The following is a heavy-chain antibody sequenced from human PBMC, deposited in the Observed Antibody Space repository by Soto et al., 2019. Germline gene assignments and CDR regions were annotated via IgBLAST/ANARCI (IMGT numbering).Heavy chain of an antibody. D-gene: IGHD5-12*01. Sequence: QVQLVQSGAEVKKPGSSVKVSCNASGGTFSSYTISWVRQAPGQGLEWMGRIIPILGIANYAQKFQGRVTITADKSTSTAYMELSSLRSEDTAVYYCARDPSRDGYNHWGQGTLVTVSS. CDR1: GGTFSSYT. V-gene: IGHV1-69*08. CDR3: ARDPSRDGYNH. J-gene: IGHJ5*02. CDR2: IIPILGIA.